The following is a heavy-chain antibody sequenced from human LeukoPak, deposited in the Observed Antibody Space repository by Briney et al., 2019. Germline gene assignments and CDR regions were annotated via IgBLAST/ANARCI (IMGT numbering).Heavy chain of an antibody. CDR2: ISGSGGST. D-gene: IGHD6-13*01. J-gene: IGHJ4*02. CDR3: AKGESPIAAAGTGFDY. Sequence: PGGSLRLSCAASGFTFSSFAMSWVRQAPGKGLEWVSAISGSGGSTYYADSVKGRFTISRDNSKNTLYLQMNSLRAEDTAVYYCAKGESPIAAAGTGFDYWGQGTLVTVSS. V-gene: IGHV3-23*01. CDR1: GFTFSSFA.